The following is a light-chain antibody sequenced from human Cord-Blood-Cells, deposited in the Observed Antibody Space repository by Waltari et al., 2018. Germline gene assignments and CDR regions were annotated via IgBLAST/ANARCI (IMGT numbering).Light chain of an antibody. V-gene: IGLV2-23*02. J-gene: IGLJ2*01. CDR1: SRAVGSYNL. CDR3: CSYAGSSTFVV. Sequence: QSALTQPASVPGPPGQSITISCTGTSRAVGSYNLVSCYQQHPGKAPKLMIYEVSKRPSGVSNRFSGSKSGNTASLTISGLQAEDEADYYCCSYAGSSTFVVFGGGTKLTVL. CDR2: EVS.